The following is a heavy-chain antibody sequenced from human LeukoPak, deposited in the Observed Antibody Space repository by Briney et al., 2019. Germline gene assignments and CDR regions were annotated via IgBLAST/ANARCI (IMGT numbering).Heavy chain of an antibody. V-gene: IGHV3-30-3*01. D-gene: IGHD4-17*01. CDR1: GFTFSSYA. CDR3: ARPKTTIRGLYYFDY. CDR2: ISYDGSNK. Sequence: GGSLRLSCAASGFTFSSYAMHWVRQAPGKGLEWVAVISYDGSNKYYADSVKGRFTIPRDNSKNTLYLQMNSLRAEDTAVYYCARPKTTIRGLYYFDYWGQGTLVTVSS. J-gene: IGHJ4*02.